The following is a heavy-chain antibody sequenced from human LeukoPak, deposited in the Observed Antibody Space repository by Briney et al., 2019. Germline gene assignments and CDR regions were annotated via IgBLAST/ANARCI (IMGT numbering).Heavy chain of an antibody. J-gene: IGHJ4*02. CDR3: ARDLGIAVAGPFDY. D-gene: IGHD6-19*01. CDR2: IYTSGST. V-gene: IGHV4-4*07. Sequence: PSETLSLTCTVSGGSISSYYWSWIRQPAGKGLEWIGRIYTSGSTNYNPSLKSRVTISVDTSKNQFSLKLSSVTAADTAVYYCARDLGIAVAGPFDYWGQGTLVTVSS. CDR1: GGSISSYY.